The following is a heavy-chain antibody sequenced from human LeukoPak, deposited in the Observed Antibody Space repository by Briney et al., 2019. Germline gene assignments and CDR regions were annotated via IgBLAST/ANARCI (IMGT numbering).Heavy chain of an antibody. V-gene: IGHV1-3*03. D-gene: IGHD6-13*01. Sequence: ASVKVSCKASGYSFTSYYMHWVRQAPGQRLEWMGWINAGNGNTKYSQEFQGRVTITRDTSASTAYKELSSLRSEDMAVYYCARAYSSSWSRTDCVYFDYWGQGTLVTVSS. CDR2: INAGNGNT. J-gene: IGHJ4*02. CDR3: ARAYSSSWSRTDCVYFDY. CDR1: GYSFTSYY.